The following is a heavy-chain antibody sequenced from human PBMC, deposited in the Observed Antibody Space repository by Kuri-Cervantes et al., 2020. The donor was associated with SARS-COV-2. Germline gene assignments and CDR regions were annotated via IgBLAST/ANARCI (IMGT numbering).Heavy chain of an antibody. V-gene: IGHV4-59*01. Sequence: GSLRLSCSVSGGSISSYYWGWIRQPPGKGLEWIGYFYSSGVTYYNPSLKSRVTISVDTSKNQLSLILSSVTAEDTAVYYCARDNVLFSGSGFDYWGQGTLVTVSS. J-gene: IGHJ4*02. CDR1: GGSISSYY. D-gene: IGHD1-26*01. CDR3: ARDNVLFSGSGFDY. CDR2: FYSSGVT.